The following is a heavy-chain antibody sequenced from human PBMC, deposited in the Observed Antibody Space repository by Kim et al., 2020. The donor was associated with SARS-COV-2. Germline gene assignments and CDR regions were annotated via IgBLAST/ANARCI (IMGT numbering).Heavy chain of an antibody. CDR3: ARLYGDTGSYTAYYF. J-gene: IGHJ4*01. V-gene: IGHV4-39*01. CDR1: GGSISSGGGYY. CDR2: IYYNGKT. Sequence: SETLSLTCTVSGGSISSGGGYYWAWIRQPPGRGLEWIGNIYYNGKTYYSPSLERRVTISMDTSKTQFSLTLTSVTAADTAVYHCARLYGDTGSYTAYYF. D-gene: IGHD1-26*01.